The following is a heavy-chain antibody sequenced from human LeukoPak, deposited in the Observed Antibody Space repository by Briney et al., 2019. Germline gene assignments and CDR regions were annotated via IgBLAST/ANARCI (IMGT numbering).Heavy chain of an antibody. D-gene: IGHD4-17*01. CDR2: ISYSSSFI. V-gene: IGHV3-21*01. Sequence: GESLRLSCVAAGFSFRRYSMNWVRQAPGKGLEWVAHISYSSSFIFYADSVRGRFIITRDNAENSLYLQMNSLRAEDTGVYYCARDQGTYTDYDVDYWGQGTLVTVPS. CDR3: ARDQGTYTDYDVDY. J-gene: IGHJ4*02. CDR1: GFSFRRYS.